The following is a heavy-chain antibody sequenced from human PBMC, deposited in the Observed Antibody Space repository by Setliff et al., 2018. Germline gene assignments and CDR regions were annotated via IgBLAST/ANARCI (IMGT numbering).Heavy chain of an antibody. D-gene: IGHD1-1*01. CDR3: AADPALIWNDAGPSDVFDI. Sequence: AASVKVSCKASGFTFTSSAVQWVRQARGQRLEWIGWIVVASGNTNYAQKFQERVTIATDMSTSTAYMELSSLRSEDTAVYYCAADPALIWNDAGPSDVFDIWGQGTMVTVSS. CDR2: IVVASGNT. V-gene: IGHV1-58*01. CDR1: GFTFTSSA. J-gene: IGHJ3*02.